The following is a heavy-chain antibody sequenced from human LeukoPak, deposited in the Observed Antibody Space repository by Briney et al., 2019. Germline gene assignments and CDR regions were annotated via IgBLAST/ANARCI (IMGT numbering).Heavy chain of an antibody. J-gene: IGHJ4*02. V-gene: IGHV4-59*01. CDR1: GGSISSYY. CDR3: ARGPAISLDTGYFDY. CDR2: IYYSGST. D-gene: IGHD5-18*01. Sequence: SETLSLTCTVSGGSISSYYWSWIRQPPGKGLEWIGYIYYSGSTNYNPSLKSRVTISVDTSKNQFSLMLSSVTAADTAVYYCARGPAISLDTGYFDYWGQGTLVTVSS.